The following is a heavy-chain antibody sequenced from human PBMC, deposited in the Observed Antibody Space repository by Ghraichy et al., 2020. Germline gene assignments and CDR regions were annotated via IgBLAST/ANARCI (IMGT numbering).Heavy chain of an antibody. J-gene: IGHJ4*02. CDR3: VKEYTVVTTHFDY. D-gene: IGHD4-23*01. CDR2: ISSNGGST. CDR1: GFTFSSYA. Sequence: GGSLRLSCSASGFTFSSYAMHWVRQAPGKGLEYVSAISSNGGSTYYADSVKGRFTISRDNSKNTLYLQMSSLRAEDTAVYYCVKEYTVVTTHFDYWGQGTLVTVSS. V-gene: IGHV3-64D*06.